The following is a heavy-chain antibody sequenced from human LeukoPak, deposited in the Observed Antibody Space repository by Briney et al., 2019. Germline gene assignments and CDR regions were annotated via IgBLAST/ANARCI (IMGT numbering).Heavy chain of an antibody. J-gene: IGHJ4*02. CDR3: ARMGWLQLGLDY. CDR1: GGSISSSSYY. D-gene: IGHD5-24*01. Sequence: SETLSLTCTVSGGSISSSSYYWGWIRQPPGKGLEWIGSIYYSGSTYYNPSLKSRVTISVDTSKNQFSLKLSSVTAADTAVYYCARMGWLQLGLDYWGQGTLVTVSS. CDR2: IYYSGST. V-gene: IGHV4-39*07.